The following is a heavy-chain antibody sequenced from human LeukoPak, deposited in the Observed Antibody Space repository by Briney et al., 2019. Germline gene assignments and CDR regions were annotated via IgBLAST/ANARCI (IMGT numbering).Heavy chain of an antibody. V-gene: IGHV3-21*01. J-gene: IGHJ4*02. CDR3: AREISEEGFDY. CDR1: GFTFSTYS. CDR2: ISRSGDYI. Sequence: PGGSLRLSCAASGFTFSTYSMNWVRQAPEKGLEWVSSISRSGDYIYYADSLKGRFTISRDNTENSLYLQMSSLRAEDTAVYYCAREISEEGFDYWGQGTLVTVSS.